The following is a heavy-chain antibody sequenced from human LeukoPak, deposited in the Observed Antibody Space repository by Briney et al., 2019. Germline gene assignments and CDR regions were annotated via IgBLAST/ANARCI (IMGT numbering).Heavy chain of an antibody. CDR2: IYYSGST. CDR1: GDSISSYS. CDR3: ARVEGGSGWYYFDY. J-gene: IGHJ4*02. Sequence: PSETLSLTCTVSGDSISSYSWSWIRQPPGKGLEWIGYIYYSGSTNYNPSLKSRVPISVDTSKNHFSLKLSSVTAADTAVYYCARVEGGSGWYYFDYWGQGTLVTVSS. D-gene: IGHD6-19*01. V-gene: IGHV4-59*01.